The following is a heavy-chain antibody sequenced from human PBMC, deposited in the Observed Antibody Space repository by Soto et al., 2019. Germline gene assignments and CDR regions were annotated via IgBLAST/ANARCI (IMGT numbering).Heavy chain of an antibody. Sequence: EVQLLESGGGLVQPGGSLRLSCAASGFTFSNYAMSWVRQAPGEGLEWVSGVRGSGGSTYYADSVKGRFTISRDNSKNSLYLQMNSLRAEDTAVYYCAKDLYSGNYYTIAGQTGALDYWGQGTLVTVSS. V-gene: IGHV3-23*01. D-gene: IGHD1-26*01. J-gene: IGHJ4*02. CDR2: VRGSGGST. CDR1: GFTFSNYA. CDR3: AKDLYSGNYYTIAGQTGALDY.